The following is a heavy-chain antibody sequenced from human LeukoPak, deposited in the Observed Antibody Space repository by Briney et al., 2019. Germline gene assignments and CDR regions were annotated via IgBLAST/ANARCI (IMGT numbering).Heavy chain of an antibody. Sequence: GGSLRLSCAASGFTVSSNYISWFRQAPAKVLDFVSVIYSGGSTYYADSVKGRFTISRDNSKNTLYLQMNSLRAEDTAVYYCATGGTMVRGVIITYWGQGTLVTVSS. CDR2: IYSGGST. CDR1: GFTVSSNY. D-gene: IGHD3-10*01. J-gene: IGHJ4*02. CDR3: ATGGTMVRGVIITY. V-gene: IGHV3-53*01.